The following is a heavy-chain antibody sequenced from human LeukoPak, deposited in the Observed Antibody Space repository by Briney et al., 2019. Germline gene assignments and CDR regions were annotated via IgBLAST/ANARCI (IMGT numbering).Heavy chain of an antibody. CDR3: ARAPQGAPSFYFDY. V-gene: IGHV3-53*01. D-gene: IGHD1-26*01. CDR2: IYSGGST. J-gene: IGHJ4*02. CDR1: GFIVSSNY. Sequence: PGGSLRLSCAASGFIVSSNYMSWVRQAPGKGLEWVSVIYSGGSTYYADSVKGRFTISRDNSKNTLYLQMNSLRAEGTAVYYCARAPQGAPSFYFDYWGQGTLVTVSS.